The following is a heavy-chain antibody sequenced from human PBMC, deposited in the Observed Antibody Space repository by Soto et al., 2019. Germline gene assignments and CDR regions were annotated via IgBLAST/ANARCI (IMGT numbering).Heavy chain of an antibody. Sequence: SETLSLTCTVSGGSISSGDYYWSWIRQPPGKGLEWIGYIYYSGSTYYNPSLKSRVTISVDTSKNQFSLKLSSVTAADTAVYYCARAVPPGDHDYWGQGTLVTVSS. CDR3: ARAVPPGDHDY. V-gene: IGHV4-30-4*01. CDR1: GGSISSGDYY. D-gene: IGHD7-27*01. J-gene: IGHJ4*02. CDR2: IYYSGST.